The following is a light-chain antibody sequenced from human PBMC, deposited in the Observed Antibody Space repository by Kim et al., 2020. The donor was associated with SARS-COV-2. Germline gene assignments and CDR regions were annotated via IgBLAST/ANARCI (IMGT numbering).Light chain of an antibody. CDR3: AVWDDNLSGQV. J-gene: IGLJ3*02. CDR1: SSNIRNNY. Sequence: GQRVTISCSVGSSNIRNNYVYWYQQLSGTAPKVLIYRSDQRPSGVPDRFSGSKSGTSASLAISGLRPEDEADYYCAVWDDNLSGQVFGGGTQLTVL. CDR2: RSD. V-gene: IGLV1-47*01.